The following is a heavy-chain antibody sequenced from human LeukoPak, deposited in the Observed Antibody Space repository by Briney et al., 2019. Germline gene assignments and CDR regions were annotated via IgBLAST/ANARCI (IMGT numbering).Heavy chain of an antibody. CDR1: GFTFSSSA. D-gene: IGHD2-15*01. CDR3: AKQLGYCSDGSCYFPY. Sequence: GGSLRLSCAASGFTFSSSAMSWVRQAPGKGLEWVSAISNNGGYTYYADSVQGRSTISRDNSKSTLCLQMNSLRAEDTAVYYCAKQLGYCSDGSCYFPYWGQGTLVTVSS. V-gene: IGHV3-23*01. CDR2: ISNNGGYT. J-gene: IGHJ4*02.